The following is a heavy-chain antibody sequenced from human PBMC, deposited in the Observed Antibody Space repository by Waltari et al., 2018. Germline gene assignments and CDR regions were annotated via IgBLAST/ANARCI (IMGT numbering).Heavy chain of an antibody. CDR2: INPNSGGT. Sequence: QVQLVQSGAEVKKPGASVKVSCKASGYTFTGYYRHWLRQAPGQGLEWMGWINPNSGGTNYAQKFQGRVTMTRDTSISTAYMELSRLRSDDTAVYYCARAYCGGDCYSEFDYWGQGTLVTVSS. V-gene: IGHV1-2*02. D-gene: IGHD2-21*01. CDR3: ARAYCGGDCYSEFDY. J-gene: IGHJ4*02. CDR1: GYTFTGYY.